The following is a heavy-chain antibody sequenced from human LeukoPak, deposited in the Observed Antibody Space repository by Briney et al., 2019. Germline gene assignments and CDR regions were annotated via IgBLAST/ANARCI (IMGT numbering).Heavy chain of an antibody. CDR1: GYTLTELS. V-gene: IGHV1-24*01. Sequence: ASVKVSCKVSGYTLTELSMHWVRQAPGKGLEWMGGFDPEDGETIYAQKFQGRVTMTEDTSTDTAYMELSSLRSEDTAVYYCAARVRGAYLLYVDYWGQGTLVTVSS. CDR3: AARVRGAYLLYVDY. CDR2: FDPEDGET. D-gene: IGHD3-10*01. J-gene: IGHJ4*02.